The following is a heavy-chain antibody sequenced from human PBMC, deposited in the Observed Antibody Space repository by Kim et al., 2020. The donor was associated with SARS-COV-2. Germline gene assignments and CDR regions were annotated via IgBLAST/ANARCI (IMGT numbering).Heavy chain of an antibody. CDR3: SREEEEVFNLRYFDY. V-gene: IGHV3-53*01. Sequence: GGSLRLSCAASGFTVSSNYMSWVRQAPGKGLEWVSVIYSGGSTYYSESVKGRFNITRENSKNTLYLQMNSLRAQDKAVYYYSREEEEVFNLRYFDYWGQGTLLTVS. CDR1: GFTVSSNY. CDR2: IYSGGST. J-gene: IGHJ4*02.